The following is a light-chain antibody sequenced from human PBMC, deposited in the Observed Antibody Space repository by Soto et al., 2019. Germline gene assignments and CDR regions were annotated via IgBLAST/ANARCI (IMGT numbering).Light chain of an antibody. CDR2: AAS. J-gene: IGKJ4*02. Sequence: IPLAQSPFLLSACVGERVTITCLASQGINSFLAWYQQKPGKAPKLLIYAASTLQSGVPSRFSGSGSGTDFTLTISSLQPEDFATYYCQQLERDPSTFGGGTKVDIK. CDR1: QGINSF. V-gene: IGKV1-9*01. CDR3: QQLERDPST.